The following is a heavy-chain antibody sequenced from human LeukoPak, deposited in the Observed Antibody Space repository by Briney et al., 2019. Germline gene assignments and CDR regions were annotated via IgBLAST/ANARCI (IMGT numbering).Heavy chain of an antibody. V-gene: IGHV3-23*01. J-gene: IGHJ4*02. CDR3: PKVLWSPGAPLY. CDR1: GFTFSSYG. CDR2: ISGSGGST. Sequence: SGGSLRLSCAASGFTFSSYGMSWVRQAPGKGLEWVSAISGSGGSTYYADSVKGRFTISRDNSKNTLYLQMNSLRAEDTAVYYCPKVLWSPGAPLYWGQGTLVTVSS. D-gene: IGHD5-18*01.